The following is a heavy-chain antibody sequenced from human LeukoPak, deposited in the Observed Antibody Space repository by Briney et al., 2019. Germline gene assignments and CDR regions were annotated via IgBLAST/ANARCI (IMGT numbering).Heavy chain of an antibody. Sequence: GRSLRLSCAASGFTFSSYAMHWVRQAPGKGLEWVAVISYDGNNKYYADSVKGRFTISRDNSKNTLYLQMNSLRAEDTAVYYCARDRGRDGYNYPVDYWGQGTLVTVSS. V-gene: IGHV3-30-3*01. CDR2: ISYDGNNK. J-gene: IGHJ4*02. CDR1: GFTFSSYA. D-gene: IGHD5-24*01. CDR3: ARDRGRDGYNYPVDY.